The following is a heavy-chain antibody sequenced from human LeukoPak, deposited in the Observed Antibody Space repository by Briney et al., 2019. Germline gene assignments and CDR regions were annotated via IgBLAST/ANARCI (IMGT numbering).Heavy chain of an antibody. V-gene: IGHV5-51*01. J-gene: IGHJ4*02. CDR1: GYSFPAYW. CDR2: IYLGDSDT. Sequence: GESLKISCKVSGYSFPAYWIGWVRQMPGKGLEWMGIIYLGDSDTRYSPSFQGQVTISADKSISTAYLQWSSLKASDTAMYYCARQGQRYYDSSGYPDYWGQGTLVTVSS. D-gene: IGHD3-22*01. CDR3: ARQGQRYYDSSGYPDY.